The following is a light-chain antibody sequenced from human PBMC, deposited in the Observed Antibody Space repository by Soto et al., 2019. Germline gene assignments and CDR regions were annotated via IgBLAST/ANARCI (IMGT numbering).Light chain of an antibody. Sequence: DIQMTQSPSSLSASVGDRVTITCRASQSISNYLNWYQQKPGKAPKLLIYAASSLESGVPSSFSGSGSGTDFTLTISSPQPEDFATYYCQQSYSTPYTFGQGTKLEIK. CDR1: QSISNY. J-gene: IGKJ2*01. CDR3: QQSYSTPYT. CDR2: AAS. V-gene: IGKV1-39*01.